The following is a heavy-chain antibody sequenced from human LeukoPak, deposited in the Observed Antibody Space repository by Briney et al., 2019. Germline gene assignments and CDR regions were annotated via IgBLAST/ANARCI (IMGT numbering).Heavy chain of an antibody. CDR2: IYYSGST. CDR1: GGSISSYY. J-gene: IGHJ4*02. CDR3: ARHHVLGTGPFDY. Sequence: SETLSLTCTVSGGSISSYYWSWIRQRPGKGLEWIGYIYYSGSTNYNPSLKSRVTISVDTSKNQFSLKLSSVTAADTAVYYCARHHVLGTGPFDYWGQGTLVTVSS. D-gene: IGHD1-1*01. V-gene: IGHV4-59*08.